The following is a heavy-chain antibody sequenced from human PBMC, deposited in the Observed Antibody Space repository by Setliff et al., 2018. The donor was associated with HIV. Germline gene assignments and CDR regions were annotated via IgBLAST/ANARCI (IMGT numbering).Heavy chain of an antibody. CDR1: GYSFTRYW. Sequence: PGESLKISCQGSGYSFTRYWIGWVRQMPGKGLEWMGIIFPGDSDTRFSPSFRGQVTISADKSTTTAYLDWARLKASDTAMYYCVRYIGAAAGYIDHWGQGTLVTVSS. CDR3: VRYIGAAAGYIDH. J-gene: IGHJ4*02. V-gene: IGHV5-51*01. D-gene: IGHD6-25*01. CDR2: IFPGDSDT.